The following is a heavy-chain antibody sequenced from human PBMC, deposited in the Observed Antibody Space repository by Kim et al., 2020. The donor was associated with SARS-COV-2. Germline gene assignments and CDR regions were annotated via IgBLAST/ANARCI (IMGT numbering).Heavy chain of an antibody. CDR3: ARVPHYYDSSGYSEAHFDY. D-gene: IGHD3-22*01. J-gene: IGHJ4*02. CDR2: IIPIFGTA. CDR1: GGTFSSYA. V-gene: IGHV1-69*13. Sequence: SVKVSCKASGGTFSSYAISWVRQAPGQGLEWMGGIIPIFGTANYAQKFQGRVTITADESTSTAYMELSSLRSEDTAVYYCARVPHYYDSSGYSEAHFDYWGQGTLVTVSS.